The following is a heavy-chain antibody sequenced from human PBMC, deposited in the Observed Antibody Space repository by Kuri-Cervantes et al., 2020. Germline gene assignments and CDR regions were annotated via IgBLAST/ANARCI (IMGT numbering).Heavy chain of an antibody. CDR3: ARAALRYFPLPY. V-gene: IGHV1-46*01. Sequence: GGSLRLSCKASGYTFTSYYMHWVRQAPGQGLEWMGIINPSGGSTSYAQKFQGRVTMTRDTSTSTVYMELSSLRSEDTAVYYCARAALRYFPLPYWGQGTLVTVSS. J-gene: IGHJ4*02. CDR1: GYTFTSYY. CDR2: INPSGGST. D-gene: IGHD3-9*01.